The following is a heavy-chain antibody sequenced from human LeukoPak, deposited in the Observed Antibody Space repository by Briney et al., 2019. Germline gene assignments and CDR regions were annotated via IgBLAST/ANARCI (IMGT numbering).Heavy chain of an antibody. V-gene: IGHV1-69*13. Sequence: SVKVSCKASGGTFSSYAISWVRQAPGQGLEWMGGIIPIFGTANYAQKFQGRVTITADQSTSTAYMELSSLRSEDTAVYYCARASPPYYGSGSYSCFDYWGQGTLVTVSS. CDR2: IIPIFGTA. CDR1: GGTFSSYA. CDR3: ARASPPYYGSGSYSCFDY. D-gene: IGHD3-10*01. J-gene: IGHJ4*02.